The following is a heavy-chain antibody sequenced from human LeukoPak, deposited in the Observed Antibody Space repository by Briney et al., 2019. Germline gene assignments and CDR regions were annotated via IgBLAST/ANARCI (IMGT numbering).Heavy chain of an antibody. Sequence: ETLSLTCTVSGASINSGKYYWSWIRQPPGKGLEWVANIKQDGSEKYYVDSVKGRFTISRDNAKNSLYLQMNSLRAEDTAVYYCARSRGSQRGAFDIWGQGTMVTVSS. D-gene: IGHD3-22*01. CDR3: ARSRGSQRGAFDI. CDR2: IKQDGSEK. J-gene: IGHJ3*02. CDR1: GASINSGKYY. V-gene: IGHV3-7*01.